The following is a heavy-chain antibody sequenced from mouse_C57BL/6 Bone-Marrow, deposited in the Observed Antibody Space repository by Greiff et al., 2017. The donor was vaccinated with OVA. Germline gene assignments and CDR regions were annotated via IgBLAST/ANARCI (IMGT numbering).Heavy chain of an antibody. V-gene: IGHV5-6*01. Sequence: EVKVVESGGDLVKPGGSLKLSCAASGFTFSSYGMSWVRQTPDKRLEWVATISSGGSYTYYPDSVKGRFTISRDNAKNTLYLQMSSLKAEDTSMYYSASGGSSCWFADWGQGTLVTVSA. D-gene: IGHD1-1*01. CDR2: ISSGGSYT. CDR3: ASGGSSCWFAD. J-gene: IGHJ3*01. CDR1: GFTFSSYG.